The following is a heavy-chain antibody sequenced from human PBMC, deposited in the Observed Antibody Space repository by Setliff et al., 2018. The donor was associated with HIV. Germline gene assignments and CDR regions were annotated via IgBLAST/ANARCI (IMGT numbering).Heavy chain of an antibody. V-gene: IGHV1-18*01. CDR2: ISAYNGNT. J-gene: IGHJ6*03. Sequence: GASVKVSCKASGYIFTSHGISWVRQAPGQGLEWMGWISAYNGNTNYAQKFQGRVTMTTDTSTSTAYMELRSLRSDDTAVYYCARGGRGFHDGYTLYYYYMDVWGKGTTVTVSS. CDR1: GYIFTSHG. CDR3: ARGGRGFHDGYTLYYYYMDV. D-gene: IGHD5-18*01.